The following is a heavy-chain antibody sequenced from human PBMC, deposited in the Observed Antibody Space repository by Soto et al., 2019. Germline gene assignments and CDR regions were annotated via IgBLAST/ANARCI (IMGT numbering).Heavy chain of an antibody. Sequence: SETLSLTCAVSGGSVSSAGYYWSWIRHPPGKGLEWIGYIYYSGSTNYNPSLKSRVTISVDTSKNQFSLKLSSVTAADTAVYYCARDRAGKYCSGGSCYSLWFDPWGQGTLVTVSS. J-gene: IGHJ5*02. V-gene: IGHV4-61*08. CDR2: IYYSGST. D-gene: IGHD2-15*01. CDR3: ARDRAGKYCSGGSCYSLWFDP. CDR1: GGSVSSAGYY.